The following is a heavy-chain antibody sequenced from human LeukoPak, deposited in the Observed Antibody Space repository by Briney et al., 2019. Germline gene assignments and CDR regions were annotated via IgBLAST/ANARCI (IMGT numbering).Heavy chain of an antibody. D-gene: IGHD5-18*01. CDR2: IRYGGSHK. CDR3: AKEASRGSSFAYTPIEKPYYLDY. CDR1: GFIFENYY. J-gene: IGHJ4*02. Sequence: GGSLRLSCTASGFIFENYYMSWIRQAPGKGLEWVAFIRYGGSHKYYADSVKGRFTISRDNSKNTLFLQMNSLRAEDTAVYYCAKEASRGSSFAYTPIEKPYYLDYWGQGTLVTVSS. V-gene: IGHV3-30*02.